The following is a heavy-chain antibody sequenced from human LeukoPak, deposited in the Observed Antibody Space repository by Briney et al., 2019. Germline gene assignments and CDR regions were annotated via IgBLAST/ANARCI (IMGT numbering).Heavy chain of an antibody. CDR1: GFTFSSYW. CDR3: AKGGSTIFGVVTGVDDY. CDR2: INTDGSST. D-gene: IGHD3-3*01. V-gene: IGHV3-74*01. J-gene: IGHJ4*02. Sequence: GGSLRLSCAASGFTFSSYWMHWVRQAPGKGLVWVSRINTDGSSTNYADSVKGRFTISRDNAKNTLYLQMNSLRAEDTAVYYCAKGGSTIFGVVTGVDDYWGQGTLVTVSS.